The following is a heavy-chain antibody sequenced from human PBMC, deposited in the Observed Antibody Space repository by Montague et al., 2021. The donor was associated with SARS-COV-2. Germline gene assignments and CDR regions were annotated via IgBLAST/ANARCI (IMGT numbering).Heavy chain of an antibody. Sequence: SETLSLTCTVSGGCLSGHHWSWIRQPPGKGLEWIGYIFHSGNTNYNPSLKSRVTISVDTSKNQFSLRLTSVTAADTAVYYCARLNWDNDSVFDSWGQGAVVAVSS. D-gene: IGHD1/OR15-1a*01. CDR2: IFHSGNT. V-gene: IGHV4-59*11. CDR3: ARLNWDNDSVFDS. CDR1: GGCLSGHH. J-gene: IGHJ4*02.